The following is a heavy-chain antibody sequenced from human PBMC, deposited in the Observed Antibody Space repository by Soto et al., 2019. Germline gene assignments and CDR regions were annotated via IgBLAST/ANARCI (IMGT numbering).Heavy chain of an antibody. CDR1: GYSFIDYF. CDR3: ARDMRRGMRVERPDY. D-gene: IGHD2-8*01. Sequence: QVQLVQSGAEVKKPGASMRVSCKASGYSFIDYFMHWVPQAPGQVLQWVGSIHPNSGITKFSPEFLGRVTMTRDTSLNTAYLELDGLTSDDTGMYFCARDMRRGMRVERPDYWGQGTLLTVSS. CDR2: IHPNSGIT. V-gene: IGHV1-2*02. J-gene: IGHJ4*02.